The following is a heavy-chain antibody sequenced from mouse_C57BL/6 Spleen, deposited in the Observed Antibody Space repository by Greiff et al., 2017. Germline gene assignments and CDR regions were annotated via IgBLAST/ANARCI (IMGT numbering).Heavy chain of an antibody. V-gene: IGHV5-12*01. CDR2: ISNGGGST. Sequence: EVMLVESGGGLVQPGGSLKLSCAASGFTFSDYYMYWVRQTPEKRLEWVAYISNGGGSTYYPDTVKGRFTISRDNAKNTLYLQMSRLKSEDTAMYYCARLNGNYVLYFDYWGQGTTLTVSS. J-gene: IGHJ2*01. CDR1: GFTFSDYY. CDR3: ARLNGNYVLYFDY. D-gene: IGHD2-1*01.